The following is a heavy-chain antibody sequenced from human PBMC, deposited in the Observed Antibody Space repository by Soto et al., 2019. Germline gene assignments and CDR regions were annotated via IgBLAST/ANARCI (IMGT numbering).Heavy chain of an antibody. Sequence: PSETPSLTCTVSGGSISSSNYYWGWIRQPPGKGLEWIGSIYYSGSTYYNPSLKSRVTISVDTSKNQFSLKLSSVTAADTAVYYCAAQEVGGSYVYTFDPWGQGTLVTVSS. D-gene: IGHD1-26*01. CDR2: IYYSGST. J-gene: IGHJ5*02. CDR1: GGSISSSNYY. V-gene: IGHV4-39*05. CDR3: AAQEVGGSYVYTFDP.